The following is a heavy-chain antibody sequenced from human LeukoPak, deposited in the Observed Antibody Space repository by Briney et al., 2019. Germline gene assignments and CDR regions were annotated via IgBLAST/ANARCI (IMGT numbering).Heavy chain of an antibody. J-gene: IGHJ6*02. CDR3: ARDPYYYDSSGYYYYYYGMDV. CDR2: ISSSGSTI. D-gene: IGHD3-22*01. Sequence: GGSLRLSCAASGFTFSDCYMSWIRQAPGKGLEWVSYISSSGSTIYYADSVKGRFTISRDNAKNSLYLQMNSLRAEDTAVYYCARDPYYYDSSGYYYYYYGMDVWGQGTTVTVSS. V-gene: IGHV3-11*01. CDR1: GFTFSDCY.